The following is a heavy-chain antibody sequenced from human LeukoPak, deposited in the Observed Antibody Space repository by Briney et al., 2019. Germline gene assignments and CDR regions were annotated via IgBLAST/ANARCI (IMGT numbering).Heavy chain of an antibody. CDR1: GGTFSSYA. CDR3: ARMGSGYWDYYFDY. D-gene: IGHD3-22*01. V-gene: IGHV1-69*13. Sequence: SVKVSCKASGGTFSSYAISWVRQAPGQGLGWMGGIIPIFGTANYAQKFQGRVTITADESTSTAYMELSSLRSEDTAMYYCARMGSGYWDYYFDYWGQGTLVTVSS. CDR2: IIPIFGTA. J-gene: IGHJ4*02.